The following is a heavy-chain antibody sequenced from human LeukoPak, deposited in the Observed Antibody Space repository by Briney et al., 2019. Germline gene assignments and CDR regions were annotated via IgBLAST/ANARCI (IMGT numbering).Heavy chain of an antibody. V-gene: IGHV3-7*04. Sequence: GGSLRLSCAASGFTFNIFWMSWVRQAPGKRPEWVANIKEDGSVKYYVDSVKGRFTISRDNDKNSLYLQMNRLRAEDTAVYYCARAPAGSGSWFDPWGQGTLVTVSS. D-gene: IGHD3-10*01. CDR3: ARAPAGSGSWFDP. CDR1: GFTFNIFW. CDR2: IKEDGSVK. J-gene: IGHJ5*02.